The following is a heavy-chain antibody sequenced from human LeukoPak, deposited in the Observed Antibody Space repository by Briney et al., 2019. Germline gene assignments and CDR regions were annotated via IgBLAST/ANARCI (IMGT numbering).Heavy chain of an antibody. V-gene: IGHV4-30-4*01. CDR1: GGSISSGDYY. CDR3: ARVPDYGGIDY. D-gene: IGHD4-23*01. J-gene: IGHJ4*02. Sequence: SETLSLTCTVSGGSISSGDYYWSWIRQPPGKGLEWIRYIYYSGSTYYNPSLKSRVTISVDTSKNQFSLKLSSVTAADTAVYYCARVPDYGGIDYWGQGTLVTVSS. CDR2: IYYSGST.